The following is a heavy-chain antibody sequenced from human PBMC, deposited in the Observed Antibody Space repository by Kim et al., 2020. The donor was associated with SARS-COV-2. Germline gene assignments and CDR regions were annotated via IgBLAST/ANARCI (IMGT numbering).Heavy chain of an antibody. V-gene: IGHV3-74*01. CDR3: VRSDYYDNSGYYYGQ. Sequence: ADSGKGRFTLSRDDAKNTLYLQMSSLRAEDTAIYYCVRSDYYDNSGYYYGQWGQGTLVTVSP. J-gene: IGHJ4*02. D-gene: IGHD3-22*01.